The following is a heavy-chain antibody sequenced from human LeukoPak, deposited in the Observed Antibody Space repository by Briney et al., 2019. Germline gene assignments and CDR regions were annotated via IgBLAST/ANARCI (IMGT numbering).Heavy chain of an antibody. D-gene: IGHD6-6*01. V-gene: IGHV3-23*01. CDR2: ISGSGGST. Sequence: PGGSLRLSCAASGFTFSNSAMGWVRQAPGKGLEWVSAISGSGGSTYYADSVKGRFTISRDNSKNTLYLQMNSLRAEDTAVYSCAKSAEVSARGVFYYYYMDVWGKGTTVTVSS. CDR3: AKSAEVSARGVFYYYYMDV. J-gene: IGHJ6*03. CDR1: GFTFSNSA.